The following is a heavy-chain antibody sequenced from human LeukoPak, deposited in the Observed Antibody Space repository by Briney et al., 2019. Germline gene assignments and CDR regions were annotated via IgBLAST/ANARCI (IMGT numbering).Heavy chain of an antibody. Sequence: PGGSLRLSCAASGFTFSSYGMHWVRQAPGKGLEWVAVISYDASKKYYADSVRGRFTISRDNSKNTLNLQMNSLRPEDTAVYYSAKAYYYGSGGYPNNWFDPWGQGTLATVSS. CDR2: ISYDASKK. V-gene: IGHV3-30*18. D-gene: IGHD3-22*01. J-gene: IGHJ5*02. CDR1: GFTFSSYG. CDR3: AKAYYYGSGGYPNNWFDP.